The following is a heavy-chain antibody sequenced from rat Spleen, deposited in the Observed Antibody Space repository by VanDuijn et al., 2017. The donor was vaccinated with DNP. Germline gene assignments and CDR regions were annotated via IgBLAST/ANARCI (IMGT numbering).Heavy chain of an antibody. CDR2: INSAGSI. Sequence: EVKLQESGPGLVKPSQSPSLTCSVTGYSITSSHRWNWIRKFPGHKLEWMGYINSAGSIEYNPSLKGRISITSDTSKNQFFLQVNSVTTDDTATYYCARWPGYNPPYAMDAWGQGTSVTVSS. CDR3: ARWPGYNPPYAMDA. J-gene: IGHJ4*01. CDR1: GYSITSSHR. D-gene: IGHD1-4*01. V-gene: IGHV3-3*01.